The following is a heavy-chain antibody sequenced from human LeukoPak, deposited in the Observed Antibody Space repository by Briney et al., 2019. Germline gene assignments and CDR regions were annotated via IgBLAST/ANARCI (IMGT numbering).Heavy chain of an antibody. CDR2: IKQDGSEK. Sequence: PGGSLRLSCAASGLMFSSSWMSWVRQTPGKGLEWVANIKQDGSEKYYVDSVKGRFTISRDNAKNSLYLQMNSLRAEDTAVYYCARASAAAGKGPNDYWGQGTLVTVSS. CDR1: GLMFSSSW. D-gene: IGHD6-13*01. CDR3: ARASAAAGKGPNDY. J-gene: IGHJ4*02. V-gene: IGHV3-7*01.